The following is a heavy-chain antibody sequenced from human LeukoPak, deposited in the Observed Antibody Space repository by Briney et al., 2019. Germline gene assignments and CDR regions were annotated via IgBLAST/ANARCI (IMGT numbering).Heavy chain of an antibody. Sequence: ASVKVSCKASGYNFKGYYIYWVRQAPGQGLEWMGWINPNSGGTNYAQKFQGRVTFTRDTSTSTAYMELSRLRSDDTAVYFCARGYDSSAYKLPIDSWGQGTLVSVSS. CDR3: ARGYDSSAYKLPIDS. V-gene: IGHV1-2*02. CDR1: GYNFKGYY. D-gene: IGHD3-22*01. CDR2: INPNSGGT. J-gene: IGHJ4*02.